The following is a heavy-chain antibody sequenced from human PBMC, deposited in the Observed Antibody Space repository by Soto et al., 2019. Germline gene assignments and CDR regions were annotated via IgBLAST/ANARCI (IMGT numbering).Heavy chain of an antibody. CDR2: ISGSGSDI. V-gene: IGHV3-23*01. D-gene: IGHD5-18*01. CDR3: AKDFAAMVSNYYYYGMDV. J-gene: IGHJ6*02. Sequence: GGSLRLSCAASGFTFSSFAMSWVRQAPGKGLEWVSGISGSGSDIYYADSVKGRFTISRDNSKNTLYLQMNSLRAEDTAVYYCAKDFAAMVSNYYYYGMDVWGQGTTVTVSS. CDR1: GFTFSSFA.